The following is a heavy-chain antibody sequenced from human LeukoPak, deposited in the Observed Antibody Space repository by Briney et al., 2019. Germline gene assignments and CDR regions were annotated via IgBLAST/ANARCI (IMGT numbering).Heavy chain of an antibody. Sequence: SETLSLTCTVSGGSISSYYWSWIRQPPGKGLEWIGYIYYSGSTNYNPSLKSRVTISVDTSKNQFSLKLSSVTAADTAVYDCARGPDYYDSSGYYYFDYWGQGTLVTVSS. CDR2: IYYSGST. CDR1: GGSISSYY. J-gene: IGHJ4*02. D-gene: IGHD3-22*01. CDR3: ARGPDYYDSSGYYYFDY. V-gene: IGHV4-59*01.